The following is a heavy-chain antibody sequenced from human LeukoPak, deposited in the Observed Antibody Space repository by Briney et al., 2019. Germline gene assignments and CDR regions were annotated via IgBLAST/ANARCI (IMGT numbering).Heavy chain of an antibody. CDR3: TRYNSSNWYVVDY. V-gene: IGHV4-59*01. D-gene: IGHD6-13*01. CDR2: IYYSGST. Sequence: SETLSLTCTVSGGSISSYYWTWIRQPPGKGLEWIGYIYYSGSTNYNPSLKSRVTISVDTSKNQFSLNLSSVTAADTAVYYCTRYNSSNWYVVDYWGQGTLVTVSS. J-gene: IGHJ4*02. CDR1: GGSISSYY.